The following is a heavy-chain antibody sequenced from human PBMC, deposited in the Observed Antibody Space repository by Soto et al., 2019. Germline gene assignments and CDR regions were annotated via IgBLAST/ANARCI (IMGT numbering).Heavy chain of an antibody. J-gene: IGHJ4*02. CDR2: ISAYNGNT. V-gene: IGHV1-18*01. D-gene: IGHD3-10*01. CDR1: GYTLTSCG. CDR3: ARDRYYGSGSYYGSFDY. Sequence: GASVKVCCKASGYTLTSCGSRWVRQANGQGLEWMGWISAYNGNTNYAQKLQGRVTMTTDTSTSTAYMELRSLRSDDTAVYYCARDRYYGSGSYYGSFDYWGQGTLVTVSS.